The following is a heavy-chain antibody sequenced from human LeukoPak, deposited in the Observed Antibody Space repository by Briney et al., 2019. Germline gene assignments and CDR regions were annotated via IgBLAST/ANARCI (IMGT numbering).Heavy chain of an antibody. D-gene: IGHD3-22*01. CDR1: GFTFSTYA. J-gene: IGHJ4*02. Sequence: PGGSLRLSCSASGFTFSTYAMHWVRQAPGKGLEYVSAISSKGDSTFYADSVKGRFTISRDNSKNTLYLQMSSLRTEDTAVYYCVKASSDYYYDGWGQGTLVTVSS. CDR3: VKASSDYYYDG. V-gene: IGHV3-64D*06. CDR2: ISSKGDST.